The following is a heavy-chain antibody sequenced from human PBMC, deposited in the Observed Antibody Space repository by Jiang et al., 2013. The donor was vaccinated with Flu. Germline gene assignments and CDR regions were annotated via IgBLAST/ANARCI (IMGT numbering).Heavy chain of an antibody. V-gene: IGHV7-4-1*02. CDR1: GYTFTNYG. J-gene: IGHJ1*01. Sequence: QSGSELKKPGASVKVSCKASGYTFTNYGMGWVRQAPGQGLEWMGWINTNNGKPTYAQGFTGRFVFSLDTSVSTAYLQISSLKADDTAVYYCARGHLESIQHWGQGTRGPPSP. CDR3: ARGHLESIQH. CDR2: INTNNGKP.